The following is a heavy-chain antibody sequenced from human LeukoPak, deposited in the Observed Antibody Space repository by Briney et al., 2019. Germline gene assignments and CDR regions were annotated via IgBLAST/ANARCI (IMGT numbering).Heavy chain of an antibody. CDR1: GGSVHSTNHF. CDR3: ARRRGSSSYRDY. V-gene: IGHV4-39*01. CDR2: ISDSGTT. Sequence: SETLSLTCTVSGGSVHSTNHFWGWVRQPPGEGLEWIATISDSGTTYYNPSLKSRISISADTSKNQISLKLNSVTVTDTAVYYCARRRGSSSYRDYWGQGTQVIVSS. D-gene: IGHD3-3*01. J-gene: IGHJ4*02.